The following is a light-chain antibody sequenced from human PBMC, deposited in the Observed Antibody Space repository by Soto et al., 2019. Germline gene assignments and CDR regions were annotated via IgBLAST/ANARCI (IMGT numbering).Light chain of an antibody. V-gene: IGKV1-9*01. CDR1: QAIGTS. CDR2: ATS. J-gene: IGKJ2*01. CDR3: QQVKSYPRT. Sequence: DIQLTQSPSFLSASVGDRVTITCRASQAIGTSLAWYQQKPGKAPKLLIFATSSFESGVPSRFRGTGFETEFTLTISSLQPEDFATYYCQQVKSYPRTFGQGTKLDIK.